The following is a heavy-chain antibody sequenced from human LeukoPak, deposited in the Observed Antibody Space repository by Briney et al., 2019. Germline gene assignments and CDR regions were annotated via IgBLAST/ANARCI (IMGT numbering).Heavy chain of an antibody. J-gene: IGHJ4*02. D-gene: IGHD6-13*01. V-gene: IGHV1-24*01. Sequence: ASVKVSCKVSGYTLTELSMHWVRQAPGKGLEWMGGFDPEDGETIYAQKFQGGVTITADESTSTAYMELSSLRSEDTAVYYCAGSSWSAEALFDYWGQGTLVTVSS. CDR1: GYTLTELS. CDR2: FDPEDGET. CDR3: AGSSWSAEALFDY.